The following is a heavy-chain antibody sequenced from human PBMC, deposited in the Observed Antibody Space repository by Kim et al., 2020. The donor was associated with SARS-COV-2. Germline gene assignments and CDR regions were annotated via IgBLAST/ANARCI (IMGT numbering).Heavy chain of an antibody. V-gene: IGHV1-69*13. D-gene: IGHD6-6*01. J-gene: IGHJ4*02. Sequence: SVKVSCKASGGTFSSYAISWVRQAPGQGLEWMGGIIPIFGTANYAQKFQGRVTITADESTSTAYMELSSLRSEDTAVYYCARKRVDIAARSGGFVYWGQGTLVTVSS. CDR1: GGTFSSYA. CDR2: IIPIFGTA. CDR3: ARKRVDIAARSGGFVY.